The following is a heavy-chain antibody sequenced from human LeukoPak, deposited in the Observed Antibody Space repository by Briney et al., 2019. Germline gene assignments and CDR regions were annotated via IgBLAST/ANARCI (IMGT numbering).Heavy chain of an antibody. J-gene: IGHJ4*02. V-gene: IGHV4-4*02. CDR2: ISHRGGT. Sequence: KPSETLSLTCTVSSGSMRSSNWWIWVRQPPGKGLEWIGEISHRGGTNYNPSLKSRVTISIDKSKNQFSLKLTSVTAVDTAVYYCARGPASPMADRPNFDYWGQGTLVTVSS. CDR3: ARGPASPMADRPNFDY. CDR1: SGSMRSSNW. D-gene: IGHD5-24*01.